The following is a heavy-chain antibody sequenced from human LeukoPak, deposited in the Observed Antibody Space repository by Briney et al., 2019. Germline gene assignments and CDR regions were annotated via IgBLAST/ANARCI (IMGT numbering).Heavy chain of an antibody. J-gene: IGHJ4*02. CDR2: INAGNGNT. CDR3: ARLLKVGAYIFDY. Sequence: ASVKVSCKASGYTFTSYAMHWVRQAPGQRLEWMGWINAGNGNTKYSQKFQGRVTITRDTSASTAYMELSSLRSEDTAVYYCARLLKVGAYIFDYWGQGTLVTVSS. CDR1: GYTFTSYA. V-gene: IGHV1-3*01. D-gene: IGHD1-26*01.